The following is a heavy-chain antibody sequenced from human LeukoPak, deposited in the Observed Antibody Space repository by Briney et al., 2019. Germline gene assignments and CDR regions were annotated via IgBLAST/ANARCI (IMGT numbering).Heavy chain of an antibody. Sequence: SETLSLTCAVYGGSFSGYYWSWIRQPPGKGLEWIGEINHSGSTNYNPSLKSRVTISVDTSKNQFSLKLSSVTAADTAVYYCARGSDIRYYGMDVWGKGATVTVSS. V-gene: IGHV4-34*01. CDR3: ARGSDIRYYGMDV. CDR1: GGSFSGYY. D-gene: IGHD2-15*01. J-gene: IGHJ6*04. CDR2: INHSGST.